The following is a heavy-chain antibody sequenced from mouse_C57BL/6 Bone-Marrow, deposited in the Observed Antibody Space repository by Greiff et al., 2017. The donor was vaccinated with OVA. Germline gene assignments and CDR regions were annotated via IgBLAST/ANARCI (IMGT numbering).Heavy chain of an antibody. V-gene: IGHV2-6-1*01. CDR3: ARHYYGSSYEFAY. Sequence: QVQLKQSGPGLVAPSQSLSITCTVSGFSLTSYGVHWVRQPPGKGLEWLVVIWSDGSTTYNSALKSRLSISKDNSKSQVFLKMNSLQTDDTAMYYCARHYYGSSYEFAYWGQGTLVTVSA. J-gene: IGHJ3*01. D-gene: IGHD1-1*01. CDR1: GFSLTSYG. CDR2: IWSDGST.